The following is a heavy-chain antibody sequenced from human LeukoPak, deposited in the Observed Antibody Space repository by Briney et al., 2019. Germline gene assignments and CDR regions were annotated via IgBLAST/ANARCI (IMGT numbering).Heavy chain of an antibody. D-gene: IGHD4-23*01. CDR2: INHSGGST. Sequence: GASVKVSFKASGYTFTSHYIHWVRQAPGQGGEWMGIINHSGGSTSYAQMFQGRVTMPRDTSTSTVYMELSSLRSEDTAVYYCARDRGGNTYWFDPWGQGTLVTVSS. J-gene: IGHJ5*02. CDR1: GYTFTSHY. V-gene: IGHV1-46*01. CDR3: ARDRGGNTYWFDP.